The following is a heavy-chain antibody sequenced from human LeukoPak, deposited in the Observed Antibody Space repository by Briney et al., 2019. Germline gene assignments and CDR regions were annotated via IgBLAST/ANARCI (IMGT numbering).Heavy chain of an antibody. CDR2: ISSNGGST. CDR1: GFTFSSYA. CDR3: ARGRDAFDI. V-gene: IGHV3-64*01. Sequence: GGSLRLSCAASGFTFSSYAMHWVRQAPGKGLEYVSAISSNGGSTYYANSVKGRFTISRDNSKNTLYLQMGSLRAEDMAVYYCARGRDAFDIWGQGTMVTVSS. J-gene: IGHJ3*02.